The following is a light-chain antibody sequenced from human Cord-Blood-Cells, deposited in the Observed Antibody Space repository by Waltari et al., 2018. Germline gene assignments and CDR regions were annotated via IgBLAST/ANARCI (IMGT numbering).Light chain of an antibody. J-gene: IGLJ3*02. V-gene: IGLV2-23*01. CDR2: EGS. CDR1: SSDVGSYNL. CDR3: CSYAGSSTWV. Sequence: QSALTQPASVSGSPGQSLTISCTGTSSDVGSYNLVSWYQQHPGKAPKLMIYEGSKRPSGVAKSFSGSKAGNTDSLTISGLQAEEEADYYCCSYAGSSTWVFGGGTKLTVL.